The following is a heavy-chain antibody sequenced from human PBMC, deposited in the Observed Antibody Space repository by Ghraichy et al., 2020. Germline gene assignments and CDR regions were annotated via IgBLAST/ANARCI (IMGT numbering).Heavy chain of an antibody. CDR3: AKNRGSSDRFFDH. V-gene: IGHV3-53*01. J-gene: IGHJ4*02. Sequence: GGSLRLSCAASGFGVNSNSMSWVRQAPGKGLEWISVFYAGGTTYYADAVKGRFTISRDNSKNTLYLQMDSLRVEDTAFYYCAKNRGSSDRFFDHRGQGTLVSDSS. CDR1: GFGVNSNS. D-gene: IGHD3-10*01. CDR2: FYAGGTT.